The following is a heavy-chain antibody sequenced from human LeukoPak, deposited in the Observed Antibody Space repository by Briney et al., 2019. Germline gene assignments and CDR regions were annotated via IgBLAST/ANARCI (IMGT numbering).Heavy chain of an antibody. CDR1: GFTFSSYA. CDR2: ISGSGGST. CDR3: XKXLPXYGDYVSVFDY. D-gene: IGHD4-17*01. V-gene: IGHV3-23*01. J-gene: IGHJ4*02. Sequence: GGSLRLSCAASGFTFSSYAMSWVRQAPGKGLEWVSAISGSGGSTYYADSVKGRFTISRDNSKNTLYLQMNSLRAEDTAVYYCXKXLPXYGDYVSVFDYWGQGTLVTVSS.